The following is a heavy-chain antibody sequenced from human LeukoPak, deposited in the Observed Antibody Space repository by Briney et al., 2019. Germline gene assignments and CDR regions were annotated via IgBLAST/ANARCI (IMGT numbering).Heavy chain of an antibody. V-gene: IGHV3-21*01. CDR1: GFTFSSYC. Sequence: PGGSLRLSCAASGFTFSSYCMNWVRQAPGKGLEWVSSISSSSSYIYYADSVKGRFTISRDNAKNSLYLQMNSLRAEDTAVYYCARDLVEGATTGLRTFDIWGQGTMVTVSS. D-gene: IGHD1-26*01. CDR2: ISSSSSYI. CDR3: ARDLVEGATTGLRTFDI. J-gene: IGHJ3*02.